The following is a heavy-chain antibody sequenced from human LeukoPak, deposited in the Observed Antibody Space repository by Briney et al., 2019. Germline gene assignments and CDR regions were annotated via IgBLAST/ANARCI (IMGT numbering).Heavy chain of an antibody. CDR3: ASPYCSSTSCYTGLAAFDI. CDR2: IIPILGIA. V-gene: IGHV1-69*04. D-gene: IGHD2-2*02. J-gene: IGHJ3*02. Sequence: SVRVSCKASGYTFTSYGISWVRQAPGQGLEWMGRIIPILGIANYAQKFQGRVTITADKSTSTAYMELSSLRSEDTAVYYCASPYCSSTSCYTGLAAFDIWGQGTMVTVSS. CDR1: GYTFTSYG.